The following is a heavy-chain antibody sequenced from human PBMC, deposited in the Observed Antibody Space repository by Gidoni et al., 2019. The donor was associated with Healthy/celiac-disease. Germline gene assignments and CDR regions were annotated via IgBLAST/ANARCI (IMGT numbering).Heavy chain of an antibody. V-gene: IGHV3-7*01. Sequence: EVQLVESGGGLVQPGGSLRLSCAASGFTFSSYWMRWVRQAPGKGLEWVANIKQDGSEKYYVDSVKGRFTISRDNAKNSLYLQMNSLRAEDTAVYYCARDRVLRYFDWLSSALFDYWGQGTLVTVSS. CDR2: IKQDGSEK. CDR3: ARDRVLRYFDWLSSALFDY. J-gene: IGHJ4*02. CDR1: GFTFSSYW. D-gene: IGHD3-9*01.